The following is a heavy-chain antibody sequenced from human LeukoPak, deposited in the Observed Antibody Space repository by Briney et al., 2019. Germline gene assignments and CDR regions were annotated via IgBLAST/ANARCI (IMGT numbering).Heavy chain of an antibody. Sequence: PGGSLRLSCAASGFTVSSNYMSWVRQAPGKGLEWVSVIYSGGSTYYPDSVKGRFTISRDNSKNTLYLQMNSLRAEDTAVYYCASLRGSYSFYYYYMDVWGKGTTVTVSS. CDR3: ASLRGSYSFYYYYMDV. CDR2: IYSGGST. D-gene: IGHD3-16*01. V-gene: IGHV3-53*01. CDR1: GFTVSSNY. J-gene: IGHJ6*03.